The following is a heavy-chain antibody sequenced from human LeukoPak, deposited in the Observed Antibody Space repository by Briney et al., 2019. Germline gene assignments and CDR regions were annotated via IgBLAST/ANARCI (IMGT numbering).Heavy chain of an antibody. CDR2: IRYDGSNK. J-gene: IGHJ4*02. CDR3: AKVIATYDILTGYYDH. D-gene: IGHD3-9*01. V-gene: IGHV3-30*02. Sequence: PGGSLRLSCAASGFTFSSYGMHWVRQAPGKGLEWVAFIRYDGSNKYYADSVKGRFTISRDNSKNTLYLQMNSLRAEDTAVYYCAKVIATYDILTGYYDHWGQGTLVTVSS. CDR1: GFTFSSYG.